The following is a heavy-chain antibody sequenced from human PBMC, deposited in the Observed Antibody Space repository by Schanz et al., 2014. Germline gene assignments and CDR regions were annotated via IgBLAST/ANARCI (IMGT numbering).Heavy chain of an antibody. D-gene: IGHD3-10*01. Sequence: QVQLQESGPGLVKPSGTLSLTCTVSGASISSVYWWSWLRQSPRKGLEWISDIYETGRTNYNPSLRSRVTVSVDKSTNQSPLGLTAVTAADTAVYYCARVVLGGDAFDIWGQGTMVTVSS. J-gene: IGHJ3*02. CDR3: ARVVLGGDAFDI. CDR1: GASISSVYW. CDR2: IYETGRT. V-gene: IGHV4-4*02.